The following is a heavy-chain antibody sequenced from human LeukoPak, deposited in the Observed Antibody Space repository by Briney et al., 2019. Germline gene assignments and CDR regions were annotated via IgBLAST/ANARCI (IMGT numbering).Heavy chain of an antibody. CDR1: GYTFTSYD. D-gene: IGHD1-7*01. V-gene: IGHV1-8*03. J-gene: IGHJ4*02. CDR2: MNPNSNNK. CDR3: ARGNYLVDY. Sequence: ASVTVSCKASGYTFTSYDINWVRQATGQGLEWMGWMNPNSNNKGYAQKFQGRVTITRNTSINTAYMELSSLRSEDTAVYYCARGNYLVDYWGQGTLVTVSS.